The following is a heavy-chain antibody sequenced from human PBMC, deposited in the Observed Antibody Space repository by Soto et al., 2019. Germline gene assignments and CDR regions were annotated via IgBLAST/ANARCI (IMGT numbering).Heavy chain of an antibody. Sequence: ESLKISCKSSGYSFTDYWIGWVRQIPCKGLEWMGIIYPGDSDARYSPSFQGQVTISVDTSINTAFLRWNSLTASDTAMYYCARQADYNILTGYFYYFDYWGQGSLVTVSS. CDR2: IYPGDSDA. J-gene: IGHJ4*02. V-gene: IGHV5-51*01. CDR1: GYSFTDYW. CDR3: ARQADYNILTGYFYYFDY. D-gene: IGHD3-9*01.